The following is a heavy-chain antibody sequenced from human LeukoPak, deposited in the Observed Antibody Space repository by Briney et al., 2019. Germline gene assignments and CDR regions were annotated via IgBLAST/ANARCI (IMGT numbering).Heavy chain of an antibody. J-gene: IGHJ4*02. CDR2: INPNSGGT. CDR1: GYTFTGYY. Sequence: GASVNVSCKASGYTFTGYYMHWVRQAPGQGLEWMGWINPNSGGTNYAQKFQGRVTMTRDTSISTAYMELSRLRSDDTAVYYCARPYGDYNYYDYWGQGTLVTVSS. CDR3: ARPYGDYNYYDY. D-gene: IGHD4-17*01. V-gene: IGHV1-2*02.